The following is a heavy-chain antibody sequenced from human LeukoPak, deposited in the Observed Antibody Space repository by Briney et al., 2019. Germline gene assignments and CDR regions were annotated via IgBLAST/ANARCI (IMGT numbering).Heavy chain of an antibody. V-gene: IGHV1-8*01. D-gene: IGHD1-26*01. CDR2: MNPNSGNT. J-gene: IGHJ6*03. CDR1: GYTFTSYD. CDR3: ARGARHLHAAYYYMDV. Sequence: ASVTVSCKASGYTFTSYDINWVRQAPGQGLEWMGWMNPNSGNTGYAQKFQGRVTMTRNTSISTAYMELSSLRSEDAAVYYCARGARHLHAAYYYMDVWGKGTTVTVSS.